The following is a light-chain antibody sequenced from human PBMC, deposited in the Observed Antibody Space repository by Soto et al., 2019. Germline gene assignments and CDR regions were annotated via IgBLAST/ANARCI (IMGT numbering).Light chain of an antibody. CDR1: QSLRSS. CDR2: DAS. V-gene: IGKV3-15*01. CDR3: QQYNNWPQT. Sequence: ETMMTQSPDTLSVSLGEEATLSCRASQSLRSSLAWYQQKPGQAPRLLIYDASTRATGIPARFSGSGSGTDFTLTISGLQSEDFAVYYCQQYNNWPQTFGQGTKVDIK. J-gene: IGKJ1*01.